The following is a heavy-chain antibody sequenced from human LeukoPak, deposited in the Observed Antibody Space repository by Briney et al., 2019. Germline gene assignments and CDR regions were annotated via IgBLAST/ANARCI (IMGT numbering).Heavy chain of an antibody. D-gene: IGHD6-19*01. CDR3: ARRVNSGWGGYFDY. J-gene: IGHJ4*02. V-gene: IGHV4-39*01. CDR1: GGSISSSSYY. Sequence: KASETLSLTCTVSGGSISSSSYYWGWIRQPPGKGLEWIGSIYYSGSTYYNPSLKSRVTISVDTSKNQFSLKLSSVTAADTAVYYCARRVNSGWGGYFDYWGQGTLVTVSS. CDR2: IYYSGST.